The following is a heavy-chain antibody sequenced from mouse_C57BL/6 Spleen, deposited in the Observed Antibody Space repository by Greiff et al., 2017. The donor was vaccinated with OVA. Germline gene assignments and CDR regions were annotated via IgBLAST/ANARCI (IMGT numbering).Heavy chain of an antibody. CDR3: ARDAHYGSSYWYFDV. CDR1: GYTFTDHT. CDR2: IYPRDGST. D-gene: IGHD1-1*01. V-gene: IGHV1-78*01. Sequence: VKLMESDAELVKPGASVKISCKVSGYTFTDHTIHWMKQRPEQGLEWIGYIYPRDGSTKYNEKFKGKATLTADKSSSTAYMQLNSLTSEDSAVYFCARDAHYGSSYWYFDVWGTGTTVTVSS. J-gene: IGHJ1*03.